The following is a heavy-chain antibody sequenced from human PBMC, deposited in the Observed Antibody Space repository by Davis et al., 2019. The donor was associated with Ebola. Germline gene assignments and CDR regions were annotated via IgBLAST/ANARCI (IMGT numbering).Heavy chain of an antibody. D-gene: IGHD6-19*01. CDR2: IYWNDDK. CDR3: ARIGSSGWPEEVNFDY. Sequence: SGPTLVKPTQTLTLPCTFSGFSLSTSGVGVGWIRQPPRKALGWLALIYWNDDKLYSPSLKSRLTLTKDTSKNQVVLTMTNMDPVDTATYYCARIGSSGWPEEVNFDYWGQGTLVTVSS. CDR1: GFSLSTSGVG. V-gene: IGHV2-5*01. J-gene: IGHJ4*02.